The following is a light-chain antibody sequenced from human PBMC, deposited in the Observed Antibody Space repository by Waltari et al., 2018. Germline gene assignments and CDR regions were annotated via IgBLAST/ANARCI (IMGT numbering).Light chain of an antibody. CDR2: DVN. CDR3: SSYRTNTEV. J-gene: IGLJ3*02. V-gene: IGLV2-14*03. CDR1: SSDVGCYNY. Sequence: QSALTQPASVSGSPGQSIPISFPGTSSDVGCYNYFSWYQQYPGKAPKLIIYDVNNRPSGVSNRFSGSKSGNTASLTISGLQAEDEADYYCSSYRTNTEVFGEGTKLTVL.